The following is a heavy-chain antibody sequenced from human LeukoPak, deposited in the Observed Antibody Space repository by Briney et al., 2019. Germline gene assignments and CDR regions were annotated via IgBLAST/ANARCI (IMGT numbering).Heavy chain of an antibody. CDR1: GGSFSGYY. CDR2: INHSGST. V-gene: IGHV4-34*01. D-gene: IGHD2-21*02. Sequence: SETLSLTCAVYGGSFSGYYWSWIRQPPGKGLEWIGEINHSGSTNYNPSLKSRVTISIDTSKNQFSLQLNSVTPEDTAVYYCARGADVSRRVVVTAPAFDIWGQGTMVTVSS. J-gene: IGHJ3*02. CDR3: ARGADVSRRVVVTAPAFDI.